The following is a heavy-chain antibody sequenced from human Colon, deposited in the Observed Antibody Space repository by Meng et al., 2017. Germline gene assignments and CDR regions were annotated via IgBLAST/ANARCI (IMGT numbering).Heavy chain of an antibody. Sequence: QVRLQESGLGLVKPSQTLSLTCNVSGLSIGTTGDYWTWIRQRPGKGLEWIGKIFYTGTAHYNPSLKTRAAMSVDRSKNQFSLKLSSVTAADTAVYYCARADCTAGICYQFDNWGQGTLVTVSS. CDR1: GLSIGTTGDY. CDR3: ARADCTAGICYQFDN. V-gene: IGHV4-31*03. CDR2: IFYTGTA. J-gene: IGHJ4*02. D-gene: IGHD2-8*02.